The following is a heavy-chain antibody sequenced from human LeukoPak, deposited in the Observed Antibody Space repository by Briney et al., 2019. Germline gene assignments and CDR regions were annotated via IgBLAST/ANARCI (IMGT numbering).Heavy chain of an antibody. D-gene: IGHD2-2*01. V-gene: IGHV1-8*03. CDR1: GYTFTNYD. CDR2: MDPSSGDT. J-gene: IGHJ4*02. CDR3: ARGLLRDIVVVPAADLGDY. Sequence: GASVKVSRKASGYTFTNYDINWVRQATGQGLEWMGWMDPSSGDTGYAQKFQGRVTITRNTSISTAYMELSSLRSEDTAVYYCARGLLRDIVVVPAADLGDYWGQGTLVTVSS.